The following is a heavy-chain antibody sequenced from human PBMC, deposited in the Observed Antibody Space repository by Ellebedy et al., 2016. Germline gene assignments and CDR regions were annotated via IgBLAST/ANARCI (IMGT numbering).Heavy chain of an antibody. V-gene: IGHV3-21*01. CDR3: VKVGSGWSLDI. CDR1: GFTLGTHT. D-gene: IGHD6-13*01. Sequence: GGSLRLSXAVSGFTLGTHTMNWVRQAPGKGLEWVSSISSTGNFIYYRDSVKGRFTISRDTANNSLFLQMDSLTVGDTAVYYCVKVGSGWSLDIWGQGTTVTVSS. J-gene: IGHJ3*02. CDR2: ISSTGNFI.